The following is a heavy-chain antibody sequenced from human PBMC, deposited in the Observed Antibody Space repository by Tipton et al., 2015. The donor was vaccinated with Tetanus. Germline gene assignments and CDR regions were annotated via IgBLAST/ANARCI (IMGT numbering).Heavy chain of an antibody. V-gene: IGHV3-7*04. Sequence: GSLRLSCAVSGFTFTTYWIHWVRQAPGKGLEWVANIKQDGSEKSCVDSVKGRFTISRDNAKNSLYLQMNSLRAEDTAVYSCARGMAEASNCGGDCYSDYWGQGTLVTVSSGMDVWGQGTTVTVSS. CDR3: ARGMAEASNCGGDCYSDYWGQGTLVTVSSGMDV. J-gene: IGHJ6*02. CDR2: IKQDGSEK. CDR1: GFTFTTYW. D-gene: IGHD2-21*02.